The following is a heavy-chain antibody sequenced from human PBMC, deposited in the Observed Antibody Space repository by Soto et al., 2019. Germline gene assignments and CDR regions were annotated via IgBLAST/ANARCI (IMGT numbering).Heavy chain of an antibody. CDR2: ISAYNGNT. CDR1: GYTFTGYG. V-gene: IGHV1-18*01. Sequence: ASVKVSCKASGYTFTGYGISWVRQAPGQGLEWMGWISAYNGNTNYAQKLQGRVTMTTDTSTSTAYMELRSLRSDDTAVYYCAIAVAGTEFDYWGQGTLVTVSS. D-gene: IGHD6-19*01. J-gene: IGHJ4*02. CDR3: AIAVAGTEFDY.